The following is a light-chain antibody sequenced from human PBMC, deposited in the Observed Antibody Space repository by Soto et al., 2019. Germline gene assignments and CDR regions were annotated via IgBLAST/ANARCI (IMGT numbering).Light chain of an antibody. J-gene: IGKJ2*01. CDR1: QSISSHY. Sequence: EVVLTQSPGTLSLPPGERATLSCRASQSISSHYLGWYQQIPGQTPRLLIYGTSKRPTGIADRFSGSGSGTDFTLTISGLEPEDSAVYHCQQYGTAGTFGQGTKLEI. CDR2: GTS. CDR3: QQYGTAGT. V-gene: IGKV3-20*01.